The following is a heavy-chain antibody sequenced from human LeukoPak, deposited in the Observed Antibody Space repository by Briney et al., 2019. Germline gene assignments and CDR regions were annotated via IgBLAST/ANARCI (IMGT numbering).Heavy chain of an antibody. CDR2: ISSSSSYI. D-gene: IGHD6-6*01. CDR3: ARGGGSIAARREAFDI. CDR1: GFTFSSYS. J-gene: IGHJ3*02. Sequence: GGSLRLSCAASGFTFSSYSMNWVRQAPGKGLEWVSSISSSSSYIYYADSVKGRFTISRDNAKNSLYLQMNSLRAEDTAVHYCARGGGSIAARREAFDIWGQGTMVTVSS. V-gene: IGHV3-21*01.